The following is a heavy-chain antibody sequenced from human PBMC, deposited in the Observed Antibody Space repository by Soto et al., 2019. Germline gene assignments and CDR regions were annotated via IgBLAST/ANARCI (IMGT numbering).Heavy chain of an antibody. V-gene: IGHV3-48*02. CDR2: SSPRGDTI. D-gene: IGHD3-9*01. Sequence: GGSLRLSCVASGFSLANYPMNWVRQTPGKGLEWISYSSPRGDTIYYADSVEGRFTISRDNARNSLSLHMSSLRDEDSALNYCAKGPHTNVGWPYYFESWGQGVPVTAPQ. CDR1: GFSLANYP. CDR3: AKGPHTNVGWPYYFES. J-gene: IGHJ1*01.